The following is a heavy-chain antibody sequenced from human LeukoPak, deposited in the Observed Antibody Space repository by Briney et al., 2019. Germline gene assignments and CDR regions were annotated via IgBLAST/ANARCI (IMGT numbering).Heavy chain of an antibody. CDR3: ARDGRHSSSWPKQKYSYYMDV. D-gene: IGHD6-13*01. Sequence: GGSLRLSCAASGFTFSSYSMNWVRQAPGKGLEWVSSISSSSSYIYYADSVKGRFTISRDNAKISLFLQMNSLRAEDTAMYYCARDGRHSSSWPKQKYSYYMDVWGKGTTVTVSS. CDR2: ISSSSSYI. V-gene: IGHV3-21*01. CDR1: GFTFSSYS. J-gene: IGHJ6*03.